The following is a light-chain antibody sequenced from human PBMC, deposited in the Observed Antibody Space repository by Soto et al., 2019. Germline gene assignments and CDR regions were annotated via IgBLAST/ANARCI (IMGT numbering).Light chain of an antibody. CDR1: QIVSSTY. V-gene: IGKV3-20*01. CDR3: QQYGRSRT. CDR2: GIS. Sequence: EIVLTQSPGTLSLSPGERATLSCRASQIVSSTYLAWYQQKPGQAPRLLIYGISSRATGIPDRFSGSGSGTDFTLSISRLEPEDFAVYYCQQYGRSRTFGQGTKVEIK. J-gene: IGKJ1*01.